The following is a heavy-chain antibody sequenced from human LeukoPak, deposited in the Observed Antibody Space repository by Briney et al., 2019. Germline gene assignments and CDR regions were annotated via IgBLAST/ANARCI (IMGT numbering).Heavy chain of an antibody. CDR3: ARDWNPDIVVVPAALSDAFDI. J-gene: IGHJ3*02. Sequence: GGSLRLSCAASGFTFSSYSMNWVRQAPGKGLEWVSSISSSSSYIYYADSVKGRFTISRDNAKNSLYLQMNSLRAEDTAVYYCARDWNPDIVVVPAALSDAFDIWGQGTMVTVSS. D-gene: IGHD2-2*01. CDR2: ISSSSSYI. CDR1: GFTFSSYS. V-gene: IGHV3-21*01.